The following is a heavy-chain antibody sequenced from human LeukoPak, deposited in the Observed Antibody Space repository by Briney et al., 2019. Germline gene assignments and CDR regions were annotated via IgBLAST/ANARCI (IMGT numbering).Heavy chain of an antibody. Sequence: GGSLRLSCAASGFNFSDYNMIWVRQAPGEGREWVSYITNGGGNIQHADSVKGRFTISRDNAKKTLYLQMNSLRAEDTAVYYCARSIGLTGGGVDVWGEGSTVTVSS. D-gene: IGHD3-9*01. CDR3: ARSIGLTGGGVDV. J-gene: IGHJ6*04. V-gene: IGHV3-11*01. CDR1: GFNFSDYN. CDR2: ITNGGGNI.